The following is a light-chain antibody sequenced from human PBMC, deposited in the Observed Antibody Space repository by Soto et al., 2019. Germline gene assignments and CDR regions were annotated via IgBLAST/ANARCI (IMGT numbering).Light chain of an antibody. CDR1: KSISSW. Sequence: DIQMTQSPSTLSASVGDRVTITCRASKSISSWLAWYQQKPGKAPKLLIYDASSLESGVPSRFSGRGSGTEFTLTIISLQPDDFATYYCQQYNSYWTFGQGTKVEIK. J-gene: IGKJ1*01. CDR3: QQYNSYWT. V-gene: IGKV1-5*01. CDR2: DAS.